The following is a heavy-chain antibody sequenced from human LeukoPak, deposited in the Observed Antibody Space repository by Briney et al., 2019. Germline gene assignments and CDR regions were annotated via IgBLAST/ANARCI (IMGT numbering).Heavy chain of an antibody. CDR3: ALLAVASDFDY. D-gene: IGHD6-19*01. Sequence: GGSLRLSCAVSGFPFSFYEINWVRQAPGKGLEWVSNIGSSGRTRYYADSVKGRFSISRDNAKNSLYLQMNSLRVEDTGVHYCALLAVASDFDYWGQGALVTVSS. CDR1: GFPFSFYE. CDR2: IGSSGRTR. V-gene: IGHV3-48*03. J-gene: IGHJ4*02.